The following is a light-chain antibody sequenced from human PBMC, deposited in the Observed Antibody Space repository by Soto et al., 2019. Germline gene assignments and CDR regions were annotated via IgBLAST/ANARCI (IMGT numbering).Light chain of an antibody. Sequence: QSVPAQPASVAGSAGQSITISCAGTSSDVGSYNVVSWYQRHPGKAPKLIIYAGSQRPSGVSNRFSGSKSGNTASLTISGLQAADEADYYCCSYASSITSYVFGTGTKVTVL. CDR1: SSDVGSYNV. V-gene: IGLV2-23*01. CDR3: CSYASSITSYV. J-gene: IGLJ1*01. CDR2: AGS.